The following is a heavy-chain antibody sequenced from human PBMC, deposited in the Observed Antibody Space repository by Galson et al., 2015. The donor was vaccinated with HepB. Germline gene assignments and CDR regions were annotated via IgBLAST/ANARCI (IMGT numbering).Heavy chain of an antibody. Sequence: SLRLSCAASGFSFSIYAMHWVRQAPGRGLEWVAVISYDGSNKYYADSVKGRFTISRDNSKNTLYLQMNSLRTEDTAVYYCARGPAPGMYNSGWADGFDIWGQGTMVTVSS. D-gene: IGHD6-19*01. V-gene: IGHV3-30*04. J-gene: IGHJ3*02. CDR1: GFSFSIYA. CDR2: ISYDGSNK. CDR3: ARGPAPGMYNSGWADGFDI.